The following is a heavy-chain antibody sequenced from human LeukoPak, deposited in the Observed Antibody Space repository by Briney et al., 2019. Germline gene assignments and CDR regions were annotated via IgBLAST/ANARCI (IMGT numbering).Heavy chain of an antibody. Sequence: SETLSLTCTVSGASISNHYWSWIRQSPGKGLECIGVVYSRGSTTYNPSLKDRVTISVDTSKNQLSLSLRSVTAADTAIYCCARDRDPNGNYVTGWFDPWGQGTLVTVSS. J-gene: IGHJ5*02. CDR2: VYSRGST. D-gene: IGHD4-17*01. CDR3: ARDRDPNGNYVTGWFDP. V-gene: IGHV4-59*11. CDR1: GASISNHY.